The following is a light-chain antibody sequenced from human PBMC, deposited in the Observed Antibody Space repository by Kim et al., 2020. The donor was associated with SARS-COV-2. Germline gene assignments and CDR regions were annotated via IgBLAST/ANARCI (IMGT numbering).Light chain of an antibody. Sequence: DIQMTQSPSSLSASVGDRVTITCRASETIDRYLNWYQQKPGKAPKLLIYASSSLQSGVPSRFSGSGSGTDFTLTISSLQPEDFATYYCQQSYRTPRTFGLGTKVDIK. V-gene: IGKV1-39*01. J-gene: IGKJ1*01. CDR1: ETIDRY. CDR2: ASS. CDR3: QQSYRTPRT.